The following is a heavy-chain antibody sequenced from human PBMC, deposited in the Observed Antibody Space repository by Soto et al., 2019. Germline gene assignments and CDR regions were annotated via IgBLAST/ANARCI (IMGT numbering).Heavy chain of an antibody. CDR3: ANEGHDYSADF. CDR2: ISGSGDST. Sequence: EVQLLESGGGLVQPGGSLRLSCAASGFAFSIYAITWVRQAPGKGLEWVSAISGSGDSTYYADSVKGRFTISRDDSKNTVYLQMNNLKAEDTAVYYCANEGHDYSADFWGQGTLVTVSS. V-gene: IGHV3-23*01. D-gene: IGHD4-4*01. J-gene: IGHJ4*02. CDR1: GFAFSIYA.